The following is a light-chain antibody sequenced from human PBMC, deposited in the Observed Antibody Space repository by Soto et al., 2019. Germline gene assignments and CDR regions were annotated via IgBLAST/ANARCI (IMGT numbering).Light chain of an antibody. CDR3: QSYDSSLSALYV. CDR1: SSNIGAGYD. J-gene: IGLJ1*01. V-gene: IGLV1-40*01. CDR2: GNS. Sequence: QSVLTQPPSVSGAPGQRVTISCTGSSSNIGAGYDVHWYQQLPGTAPKLLFYGNSNRPSGVPDRFSGSKSGTSASLAITGLQAEDEADYYCQSYDSSLSALYVFGTGTKLTVL.